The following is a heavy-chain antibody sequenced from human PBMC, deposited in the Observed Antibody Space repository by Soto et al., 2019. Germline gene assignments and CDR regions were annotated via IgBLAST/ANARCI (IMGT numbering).Heavy chain of an antibody. J-gene: IGHJ4*02. V-gene: IGHV3-23*01. CDR3: AKVPSGYNALFDY. CDR2: ISGGGGST. Sequence: PGGSLRLSCAASGFTFRSYVMSWVRQAPGKGLEWVSEISGGGGSTYYADSVKGRFTISRDNSKNTLYLQMNSLRDEDTAVYYCAKVPSGYNALFDYWGQGTLVTVSS. CDR1: GFTFRSYV. D-gene: IGHD5-12*01.